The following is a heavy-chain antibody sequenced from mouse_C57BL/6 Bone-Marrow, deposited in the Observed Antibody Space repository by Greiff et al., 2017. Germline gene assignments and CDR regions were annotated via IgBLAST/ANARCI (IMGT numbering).Heavy chain of an antibody. CDR2: IYPRSGNT. J-gene: IGHJ3*01. V-gene: IGHV1-81*01. CDR1: GYTFTSYG. D-gene: IGHD5-1-1*01. Sequence: QVQLQQSGAELARPGASVKLYCKASGYTFTSYGISWVKQRTGQGLEWIGEIYPRSGNTYYNEKFKGKATLTADKSSSTAYMELRSLTSEDSAVYFCAREIPRFAYWGQGTLVTVSA. CDR3: AREIPRFAY.